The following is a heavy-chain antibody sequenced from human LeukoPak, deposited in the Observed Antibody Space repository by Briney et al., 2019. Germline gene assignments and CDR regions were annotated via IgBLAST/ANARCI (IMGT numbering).Heavy chain of an antibody. J-gene: IGHJ6*02. V-gene: IGHV3-23*01. D-gene: IGHD3-10*01. CDR1: GFTFSSYA. Sequence: GGSLRLSCAASGFTFSSYAMSWVRQAPGKGLEWVSAISGSGGRTYYADSVKGRFTISRDNSKNTLYLQMNSLRAEDTAVYYCAKVPGVRGYYYYGMDVWGQGTTVTVSS. CDR2: ISGSGGRT. CDR3: AKVPGVRGYYYYGMDV.